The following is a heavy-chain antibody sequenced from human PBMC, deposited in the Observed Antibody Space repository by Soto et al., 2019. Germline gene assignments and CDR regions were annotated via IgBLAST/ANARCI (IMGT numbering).Heavy chain of an antibody. D-gene: IGHD3-22*01. J-gene: IGHJ5*01. CDR2: INAGNGNT. Sequence: ASVKVSCKASGYRFTNYAIYWVRQAPGQRLEWMGWINAGNGNTRYSQKFQGRVTITRDTSASTAYMELSRLTSEDTAVYYCTREGQFYDSRCFSSSFDSCGQGTNVTV. V-gene: IGHV1-3*01. CDR1: GYRFTNYA. CDR3: TREGQFYDSRCFSSSFDS.